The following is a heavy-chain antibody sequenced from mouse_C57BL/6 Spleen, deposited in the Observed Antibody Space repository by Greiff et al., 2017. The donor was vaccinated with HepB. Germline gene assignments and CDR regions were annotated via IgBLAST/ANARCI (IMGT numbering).Heavy chain of an antibody. D-gene: IGHD2-4*01. CDR2: IYPRSGNT. CDR1: GYTFTTYG. Sequence: QVQLQQSGAELARPGASVKLSCKASGYTFTTYGISWVKQRTGQGLEWIGEIYPRSGNTYYNEKFKGKATLTADKSSSTAYMELRSLTSEDSAVYFCAREVGTMITFDYWGQGTTLTVSS. J-gene: IGHJ2*01. CDR3: AREVGTMITFDY. V-gene: IGHV1-81*01.